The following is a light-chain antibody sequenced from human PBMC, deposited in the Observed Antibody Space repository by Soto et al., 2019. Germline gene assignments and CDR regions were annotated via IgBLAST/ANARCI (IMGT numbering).Light chain of an antibody. CDR3: CSYAGTNTPFV. V-gene: IGLV2-23*02. Sequence: QSVLTQPASVSGSPGQSITISCAGTTSDIGVSWYQQHPGEAPKLMIFEVNKRPSGVSNRFSGSTSGNTASLTISGLQAEDEADYYRCSYAGTNTPFVFGAGTKVTVL. J-gene: IGLJ1*01. CDR2: EVN. CDR1: TSDIG.